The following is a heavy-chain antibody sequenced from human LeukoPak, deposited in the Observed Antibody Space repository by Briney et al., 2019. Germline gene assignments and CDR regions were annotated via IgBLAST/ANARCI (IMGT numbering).Heavy chain of an antibody. V-gene: IGHV3-30*18. J-gene: IGHJ4*02. CDR3: AKLPIAAADSFDY. Sequence: GGSLRLSCAASGFTFSSYGMHWVRQAPGEGLEWVAVISYDGSNKYYADSVKGRFTISRDNSKNTLYLQMNSLRAEDTAVYYCAKLPIAAADSFDYWGQGTLVTVSS. CDR2: ISYDGSNK. CDR1: GFTFSSYG. D-gene: IGHD6-13*01.